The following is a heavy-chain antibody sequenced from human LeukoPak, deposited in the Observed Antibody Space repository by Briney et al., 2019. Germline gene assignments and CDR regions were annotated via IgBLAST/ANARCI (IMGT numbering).Heavy chain of an antibody. CDR1: GYTLNHYG. CDR3: ARVRSDYFQADYFDH. CDR2: VSNYNGKT. J-gene: IGHJ4*02. Sequence: ASVNVSCKPSGYTLNHYGIPWVRQAPGQGLDWLEWVSNYNGKTDYTRKLQGRITMTTDTSTNTAYMELRSLRSDDTAVYFCARVRSDYFQADYFDHWGQGTLVTVSS. D-gene: IGHD2/OR15-2a*01. V-gene: IGHV1-18*01.